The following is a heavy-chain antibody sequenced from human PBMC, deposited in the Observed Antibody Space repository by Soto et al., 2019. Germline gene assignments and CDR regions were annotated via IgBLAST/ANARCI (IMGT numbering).Heavy chain of an antibody. CDR1: GYSFTSYW. Sequence: GESLKISCKGSGYSFTSYWIGWVRQXPGKGLEWMGIIYPGDSDTRYSPSFQGQVTISADKSISTAYLQWSSLKASDTAMYYCARLELAAVGAPLADYWGQGTLVTVSS. CDR2: IYPGDSDT. V-gene: IGHV5-51*01. J-gene: IGHJ4*02. D-gene: IGHD1-26*01. CDR3: ARLELAAVGAPLADY.